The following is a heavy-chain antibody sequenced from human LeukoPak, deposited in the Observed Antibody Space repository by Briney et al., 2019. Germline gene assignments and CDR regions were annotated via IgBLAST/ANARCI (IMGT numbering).Heavy chain of an antibody. J-gene: IGHJ4*02. Sequence: SETLSLTCTVSGGSISSYYWSWIRQPAGKGLEWIGRIYTSGSTNYNPSLKSRVTMSVDTSKNQFSLKLSSVTAADTAVYYCATTMVRGVMSDYWGQGTLVAVSS. CDR2: IYTSGST. D-gene: IGHD3-10*01. V-gene: IGHV4-4*07. CDR3: ATTMVRGVMSDY. CDR1: GGSISSYY.